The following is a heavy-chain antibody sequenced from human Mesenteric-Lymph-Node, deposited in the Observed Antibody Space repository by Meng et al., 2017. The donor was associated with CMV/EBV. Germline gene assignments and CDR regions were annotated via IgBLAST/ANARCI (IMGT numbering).Heavy chain of an antibody. Sequence: GESLKISCAASGFNVGGYYMNWVRQAPGRGLEWLAFESYDGSTQQYADSVKGRFTISRDNSVNTLYLQMDSLRPEDTAMYYCATDLKLPTYHWGQGTLVTVSS. V-gene: IGHV3-30*03. CDR2: ESYDGSTQ. J-gene: IGHJ1*01. CDR1: GFNVGGYY. CDR3: ATDLKLPTYH. D-gene: IGHD1-1*01.